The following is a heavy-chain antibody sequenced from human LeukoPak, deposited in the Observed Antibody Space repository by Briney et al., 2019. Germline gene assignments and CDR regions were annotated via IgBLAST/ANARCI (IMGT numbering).Heavy chain of an antibody. Sequence: SVKVSCKASGGTFSSYAISWVRQAPGQGLEWMGGIIPIFGTANYAQKFQGRVTITRNTSISAAYMELSSLRSEDTAVYYCVRSGSYCLNSWGQGTLVTVSS. CDR2: IIPIFGTA. D-gene: IGHD5-12*01. CDR1: GGTFSSYA. CDR3: VRSGSYCLNS. J-gene: IGHJ4*02. V-gene: IGHV1-69*05.